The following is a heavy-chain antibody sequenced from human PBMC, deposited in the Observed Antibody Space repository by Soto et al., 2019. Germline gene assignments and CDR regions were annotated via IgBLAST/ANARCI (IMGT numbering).Heavy chain of an antibody. CDR3: ARGGGAAAGKFRVYYYYMDV. CDR2: IYYSGST. J-gene: IGHJ6*03. V-gene: IGHV4-31*03. D-gene: IGHD6-13*01. CDR1: GGSISSGGYY. Sequence: PSETLSLTCTVSGGSISSGGYYWSWIRQHPGKGLEWIGYIYYSGSTYYNPSLKSRVTISVDTSKNQFSLKLSSVTAADTAVYYCARGGGAAAGKFRVYYYYMDVRGKGTTVTVSS.